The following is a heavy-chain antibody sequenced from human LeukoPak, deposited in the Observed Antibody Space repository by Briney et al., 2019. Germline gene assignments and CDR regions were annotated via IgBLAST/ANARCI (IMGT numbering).Heavy chain of an antibody. CDR3: AKDSSGSFDY. V-gene: IGHV3-23*01. D-gene: IGHD6-19*01. Sequence: PGGSLTLSCAASGFTFSSYAMSWVRQAPGKGLEWVSSISGSGGSTYYADSVKGRFTISRDDSKNTLYLQMNSLRAEDTAVYYCAKDSSGSFDYWGQGTLVTVSS. CDR1: GFTFSSYA. J-gene: IGHJ4*02. CDR2: ISGSGGST.